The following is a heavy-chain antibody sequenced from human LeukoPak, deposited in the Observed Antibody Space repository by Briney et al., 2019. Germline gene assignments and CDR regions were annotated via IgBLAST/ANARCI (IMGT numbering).Heavy chain of an antibody. V-gene: IGHV3-30*18. D-gene: IGHD5-12*01. CDR2: ISYDGNNK. J-gene: IGHJ4*02. Sequence: GGSLRLSCAASGFTFSRYEMNWVRQAPGKGLEWVAVISYDGNNKYYADSVKGRFTISRDNSKNTLYLQMNSLRPEDTAVYYCAKDSRGYSGYDCFDYWGQGTLVTVSS. CDR3: AKDSRGYSGYDCFDY. CDR1: GFTFSRYE.